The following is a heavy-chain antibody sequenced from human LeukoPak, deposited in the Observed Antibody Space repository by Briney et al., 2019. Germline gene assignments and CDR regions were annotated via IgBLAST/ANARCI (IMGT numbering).Heavy chain of an antibody. D-gene: IGHD6-13*01. Sequence: YYADSVKGRFTISRDNAKNSLYLQMNSLRAEDTAVYYCARVRGYSYESVMGIAAAGPLDYWGQGTLVTVSS. V-gene: IGHV3-21*01. J-gene: IGHJ4*02. CDR3: ARVRGYSYESVMGIAAAGPLDY.